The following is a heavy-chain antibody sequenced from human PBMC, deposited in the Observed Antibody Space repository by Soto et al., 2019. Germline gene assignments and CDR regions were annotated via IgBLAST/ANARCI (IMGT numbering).Heavy chain of an antibody. D-gene: IGHD4-17*01. CDR1: GGSFSGYY. CDR2: INHSGST. V-gene: IGHV4-34*01. CDR3: ASFPAALYGDDGILPRHSSSFDY. J-gene: IGHJ4*02. Sequence: SETLSLTCAVYGGSFSGYYWSWIRQPPGKGLEWIGEINHSGSTNYNPSLKSRVTISVDTSKNQFSLKLSSVTAADTAVYYCASFPAALYGDDGILPRHSSSFDYWGQGTLVTVSS.